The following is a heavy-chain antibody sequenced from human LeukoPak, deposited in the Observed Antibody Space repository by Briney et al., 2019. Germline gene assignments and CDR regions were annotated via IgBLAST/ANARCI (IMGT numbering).Heavy chain of an antibody. CDR2: ISAYNGNT. CDR1: GYTFTNYG. J-gene: IGHJ4*02. CDR3: AITAVAGTLGFDY. Sequence: ASVKVSCKASGYTFTNYGISWVRQAPGQGLEWMGWISAYNGNTNYAQKFQGRVTITRDTSASTAYMELSSLRSEDTAVYYCAITAVAGTLGFDYWGQGTLVTVSS. D-gene: IGHD6-19*01. V-gene: IGHV1-18*04.